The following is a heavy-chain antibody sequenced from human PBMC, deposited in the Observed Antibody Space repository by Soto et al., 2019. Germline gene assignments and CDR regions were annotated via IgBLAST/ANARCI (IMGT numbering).Heavy chain of an antibody. CDR3: ARGSGYCSSTSCYHNYYGMDV. J-gene: IGHJ6*02. CDR2: IYYSGST. D-gene: IGHD2-2*01. CDR1: GGSISSYY. Sequence: QVQLQESGPGLVKPSETLSLTCTVSGGSISSYYWSWIRQPPGKGLEWIGYIYYSGSTNYNPSLKGRVTISVDTSKNQFSLKLSSVTAADTAVYYCARGSGYCSSTSCYHNYYGMDVWGQGTTVTVSS. V-gene: IGHV4-59*01.